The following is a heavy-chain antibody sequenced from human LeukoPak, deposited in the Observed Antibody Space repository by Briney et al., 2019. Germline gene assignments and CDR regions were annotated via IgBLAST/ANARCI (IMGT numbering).Heavy chain of an antibody. CDR2: INHSGST. CDR1: GGSFSGYY. Sequence: SETLSLTCAVYGGSFSGYYWSWIRQPPGKGLEWIGEINHSGSTNYNPSLKSRVTISVDTSKNQFSLKLSPVTAADTAVYYCARGGEHDYGDYWFDYWGQGTLVTVSS. CDR3: ARGGEHDYGDYWFDY. J-gene: IGHJ4*02. V-gene: IGHV4-34*01. D-gene: IGHD4-17*01.